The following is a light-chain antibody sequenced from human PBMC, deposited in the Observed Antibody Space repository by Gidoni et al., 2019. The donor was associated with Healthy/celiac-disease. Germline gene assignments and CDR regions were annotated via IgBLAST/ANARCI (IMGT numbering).Light chain of an antibody. CDR1: QDISNY. J-gene: IGKJ4*01. CDR2: DAS. V-gene: IGKV1-33*01. CDR3: QQYDNLPPKPL. Sequence: DIQMTQSPSSLSASVGDRVTITCQASQDISNYLIWYQHKPGKAPKLLIYDASNLETGVPSRFSGSGSGTDFTFTISSLQPEDIATYYCQQYDNLPPKPLFGGGTKVEIK.